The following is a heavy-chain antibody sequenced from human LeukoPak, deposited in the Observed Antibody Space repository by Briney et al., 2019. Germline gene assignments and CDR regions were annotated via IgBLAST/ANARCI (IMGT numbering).Heavy chain of an antibody. Sequence: PSETLSLTCTVSGGSISSYYWSWIRQPPGKGLEWIGYIYYSGSTNYNPSLKSRVTISVDTSKNQFSLKLSSVTAADTAVYYCARTYSSGWYYYYYGMDVWGQGTTVTVSS. CDR1: GGSISSYY. CDR3: ARTYSSGWYYYYYGMDV. J-gene: IGHJ6*02. D-gene: IGHD6-19*01. CDR2: IYYSGST. V-gene: IGHV4-59*01.